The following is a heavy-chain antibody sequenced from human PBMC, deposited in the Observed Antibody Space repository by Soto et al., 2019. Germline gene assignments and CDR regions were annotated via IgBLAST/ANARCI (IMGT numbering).Heavy chain of an antibody. CDR2: ISYDGSNK. CDR1: GFTFSSYA. D-gene: IGHD4-17*01. J-gene: IGHJ4*02. Sequence: QPGGSLRLSCAASGFTFSSYAMHWVRQAPCKGLEWVAVISYDGSNKYYADSVKGRFTICRDNSKNTLYLQMNSLRAEDTAVYYCAKTTVTTSPFDYWGQGTLVTVSS. CDR3: AKTTVTTSPFDY. V-gene: IGHV3-30-3*01.